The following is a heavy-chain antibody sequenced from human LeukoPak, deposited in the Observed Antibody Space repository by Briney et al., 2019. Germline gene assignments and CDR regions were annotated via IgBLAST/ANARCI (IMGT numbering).Heavy chain of an antibody. V-gene: IGHV4-30-2*01. D-gene: IGHD3-16*02. Sequence: SQTLSLTCTVSGGSISSGGYYWSWIRQPPGKGLEWIGYIYHSGSTYYNPSLKSRVTISVDRSKNQFSLKLSSVTAADTAVYYCARHSYDYVWGSYRYAFDIWGQGTMVTVSS. J-gene: IGHJ3*02. CDR1: GGSISSGGYY. CDR2: IYHSGST. CDR3: ARHSYDYVWGSYRYAFDI.